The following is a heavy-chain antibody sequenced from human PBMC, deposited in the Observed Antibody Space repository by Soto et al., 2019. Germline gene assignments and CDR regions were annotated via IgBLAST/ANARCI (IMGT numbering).Heavy chain of an antibody. CDR2: IYSGGST. CDR3: ARDPWAADY. V-gene: IGHV3-66*01. CDR1: GFTVSTKY. Sequence: GGSLRVSCAASGFTVSTKYMSWVRQAPGKGLEWVSVIYSGGSTFYADSVRGRFTISRDNPKNTVNLQMNSLRAEDTAVYYCARDPWAADYWGQGTLVTVSS. D-gene: IGHD3-16*01. J-gene: IGHJ4*02.